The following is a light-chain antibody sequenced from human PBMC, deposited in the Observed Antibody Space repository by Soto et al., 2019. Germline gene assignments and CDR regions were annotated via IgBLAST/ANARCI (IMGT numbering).Light chain of an antibody. V-gene: IGKV3-15*01. CDR1: QSVSSN. CDR3: QLYNNWPPESVT. CDR2: GAS. J-gene: IGKJ5*01. Sequence: EIVMTQSPATLSVSPGERATLSCRASQSVSSNLAWYQQKPGQAPRLLIYGASTRATGIPARFSGSGSGTEFTLTVSSLQSEDFAVYYCQLYNNWPPESVTFGQGTRLEIK.